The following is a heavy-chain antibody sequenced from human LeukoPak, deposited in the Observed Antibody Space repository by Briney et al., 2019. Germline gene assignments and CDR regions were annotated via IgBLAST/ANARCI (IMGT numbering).Heavy chain of an antibody. V-gene: IGHV4-4*07. CDR1: GGSFSGYY. D-gene: IGHD3-3*01. CDR3: ARDWSAPVTIFGVVRNYGMDV. Sequence: PSETLSLTCAVYGGSFSGYYWSWIRQPAGKGLEWIGRIYTSGSTNYNPSLKSRVTMSVDTSKNQFSLKLSSVTAADTAVYYCARDWSAPVTIFGVVRNYGMDVWGQGTTVTVSS. CDR2: IYTSGST. J-gene: IGHJ6*02.